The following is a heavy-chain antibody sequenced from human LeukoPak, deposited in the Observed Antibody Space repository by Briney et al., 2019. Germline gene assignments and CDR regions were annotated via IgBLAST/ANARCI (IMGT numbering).Heavy chain of an antibody. CDR3: ARDSSTRELLEPAPDY. CDR2: IKQDGSEK. D-gene: IGHD1-26*01. V-gene: IGHV3-7*01. J-gene: IGHJ4*02. Sequence: GGSLRLSCAASGFTFSSYWMSWVRQAPGKGLEWVANIKQDGSEKYYVDSVKGRFTISRDNSKNTLYLQMNSLRAEDTAVYYCARDSSTRELLEPAPDYWGQGTLVTVSS. CDR1: GFTFSSYW.